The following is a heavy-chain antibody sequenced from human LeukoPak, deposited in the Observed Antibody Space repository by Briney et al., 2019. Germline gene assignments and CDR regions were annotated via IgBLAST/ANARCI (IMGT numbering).Heavy chain of an antibody. J-gene: IGHJ4*01. CDR1: GFTFSSYS. V-gene: IGHV3-48*01. CDR2: ITGSGTDI. CDR3: ARDQDYGFTY. D-gene: IGHD4-17*01. Sequence: GGSLRLSCAASGFTFSSYSMNWVRQAPGKGPEWISWITGSGTDIIYADSVKGRFTISRDNAKNSLYLQMNSLRAEDTAMYYCARDQDYGFTYWGHGTLVTASS.